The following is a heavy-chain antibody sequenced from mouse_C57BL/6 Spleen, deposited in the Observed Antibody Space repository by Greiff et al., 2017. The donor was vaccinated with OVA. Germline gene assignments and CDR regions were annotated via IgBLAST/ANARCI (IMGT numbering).Heavy chain of an antibody. D-gene: IGHD1-1*01. J-gene: IGHJ4*01. V-gene: IGHV2-2*01. CDR1: GFSLTSYG. Sequence: VQRVESGPGLVQPSQSLSITCPVSGFSLTSYGVHWVRQSPGTGLAWLGVIWSGGSTDYNAAFISRLSISKDNSKSQVFFKMNSLQADDTAIYYCARKAVKDAMDYWGQGTSVTVSS. CDR2: IWSGGST. CDR3: ARKAVKDAMDY.